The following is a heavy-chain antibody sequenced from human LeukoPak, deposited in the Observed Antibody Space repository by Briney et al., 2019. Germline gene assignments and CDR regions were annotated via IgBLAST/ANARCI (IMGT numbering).Heavy chain of an antibody. V-gene: IGHV3-7*01. CDR1: GFTFSSYW. CDR2: IKQDGSEK. CDR3: ARESSNYYGSGSYYNS. Sequence: GGSLRLSCAASGFTFSSYWMSWVRQAPGKGLEWVANIKQDGSEKYYVDSVKGRFTISRDNAKNSLYLQMNSLRAEDAAVYYCARESSNYYGSGSYYNSWGQGTLVTVSS. J-gene: IGHJ4*02. D-gene: IGHD3-10*01.